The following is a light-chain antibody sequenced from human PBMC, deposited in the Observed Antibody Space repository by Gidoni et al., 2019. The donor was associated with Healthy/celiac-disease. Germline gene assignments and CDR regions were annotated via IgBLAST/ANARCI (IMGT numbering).Light chain of an antibody. CDR2: LGS. J-gene: IGKJ1*01. V-gene: IGKV2-28*01. Sequence: DIVMTQSPLSLPVTPGEPASISCRSSQSLLHSNGYNYLDWYLQKPGQSPQLLIYLGSNRASGVPDRFSGSGSGTDFTLKISRVEAEDVGVYYCMQALQTRTFGQXTKVEI. CDR3: MQALQTRT. CDR1: QSLLHSNGYNY.